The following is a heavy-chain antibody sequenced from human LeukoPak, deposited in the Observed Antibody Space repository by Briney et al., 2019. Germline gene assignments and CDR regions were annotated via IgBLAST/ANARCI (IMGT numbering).Heavy chain of an antibody. Sequence: SETLSLTCTVSGGSVSSGSYYWSWIRQPPGKGLEWIGYIYHSGSTNYNPSLKSRVTISVDTSKNQFSLKLSSVTAADTAVYYCARDLGRGYSGYDYVAAFDIWGQGTMVTVSS. J-gene: IGHJ3*02. CDR3: ARDLGRGYSGYDYVAAFDI. D-gene: IGHD5-12*01. CDR1: GGSVSSGSYY. CDR2: IYHSGST. V-gene: IGHV4-61*01.